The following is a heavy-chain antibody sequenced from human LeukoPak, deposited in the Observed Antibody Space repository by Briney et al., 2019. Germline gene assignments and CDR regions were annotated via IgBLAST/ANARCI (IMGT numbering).Heavy chain of an antibody. J-gene: IGHJ4*02. D-gene: IGHD6-19*01. V-gene: IGHV1-46*01. Sequence: GASVKVSCKTSGFTFTSYFMNWVRQAPGKGLEWMGLINSSGGSTAYSQRFQGRVTMTRDTSTSTVYMELSSLRAEDTAVYYCARGQQWVDYWGQGTLVTVSS. CDR3: ARGQQWVDY. CDR1: GFTFTSYF. CDR2: INSSGGST.